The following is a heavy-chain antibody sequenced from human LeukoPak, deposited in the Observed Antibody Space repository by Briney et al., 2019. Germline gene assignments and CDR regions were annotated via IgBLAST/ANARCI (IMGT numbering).Heavy chain of an antibody. J-gene: IGHJ4*02. CDR1: GGSISSYY. CDR3: ASTSSTTVTPFDY. Sequence: SETLSLTCTVSGGSISSYYWSWIRQHPGKGLEWIGYIYYSGSTYYNPSLKSRVTISVDTSKNQFSLKLSSVTAADTAVYYCASTSSTTVTPFDYWGQGTLVTVSS. D-gene: IGHD4-17*01. CDR2: IYYSGST. V-gene: IGHV4-59*06.